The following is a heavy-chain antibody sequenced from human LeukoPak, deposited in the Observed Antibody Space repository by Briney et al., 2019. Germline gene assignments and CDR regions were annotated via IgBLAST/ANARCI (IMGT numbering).Heavy chain of an antibody. CDR2: IYHSGST. CDR3: ARYDYGGNPVLDY. D-gene: IGHD4-23*01. Sequence: SQTLSLTCTVSGGSISSGGYYWSWIRQPPGKGLEWIGYIYHSGSTYYNPSLKSRVTISVDRSKNQFSLKLSSVTAADTAVYYCARYDYGGNPVLDYWGQGTLVTVSS. CDR1: GGSISSGGYY. J-gene: IGHJ4*02. V-gene: IGHV4-30-2*01.